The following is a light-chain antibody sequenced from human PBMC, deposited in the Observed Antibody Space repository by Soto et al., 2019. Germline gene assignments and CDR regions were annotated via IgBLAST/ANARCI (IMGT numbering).Light chain of an antibody. CDR1: SSNIGNNL. V-gene: IGLV1-47*01. CDR3: VAWDDSLRCAI. J-gene: IGLJ7*01. Sequence: QSVLTQPPSASGTPGQSVIISWSGSSSNIGNNLVYWYQQVPGMAPKLLIYANSQRPSGVPDRFSGSKSGTSASLAISGLRSADEADYYCVAWDDSLRCAIFGGGTQLTVL. CDR2: ANS.